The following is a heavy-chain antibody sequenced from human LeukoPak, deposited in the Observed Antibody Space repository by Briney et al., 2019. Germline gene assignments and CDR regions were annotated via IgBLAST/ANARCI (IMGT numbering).Heavy chain of an antibody. D-gene: IGHD3-16*01. CDR3: ARHYDNWFDP. CDR1: GGSISSSSSF. J-gene: IGHJ5*02. Sequence: SETLSLTCTVSGGSISSSSSFWGWIRQPPGAGLEWIGSIYYGGSTYYNPSLKSRVTISVDISKNQFSLKLNSVTAADTAIYYCARHYDNWFDPWGQGTLVTVSS. V-gene: IGHV4-39*01. CDR2: IYYGGST.